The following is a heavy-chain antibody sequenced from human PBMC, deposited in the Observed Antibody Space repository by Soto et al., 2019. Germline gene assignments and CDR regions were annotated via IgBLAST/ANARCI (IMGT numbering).Heavy chain of an antibody. CDR2: INHSGST. CDR1: GGSFSGYY. Sequence: KTSETLSLTCAVYGGSFSGYYWSWIRQPPGKGLEWIGEINHSGSTNYNPSLKSRVTISVDTSKNQFSLKLSSVTAADTAVYYCARGRRYNWNFFIGEPFDYWGQGTLVTVS. CDR3: ARGRRYNWNFFIGEPFDY. D-gene: IGHD1-7*01. J-gene: IGHJ4*02. V-gene: IGHV4-34*01.